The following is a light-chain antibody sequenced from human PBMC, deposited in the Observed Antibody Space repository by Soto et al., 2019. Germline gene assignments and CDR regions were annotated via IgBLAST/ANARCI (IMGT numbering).Light chain of an antibody. CDR2: EVT. J-gene: IGLJ1*01. Sequence: QSVLTQPASVSGSPEQSITISCTGTSSDVGAYNFVSWYQHHPGRAPKLIIYEVTIRPSGVSNRFSGSKSGNTASLTISGLQAEDEADYYCSSYTTSAPYVFGSGTKLTVL. CDR1: SSDVGAYNF. CDR3: SSYTTSAPYV. V-gene: IGLV2-14*01.